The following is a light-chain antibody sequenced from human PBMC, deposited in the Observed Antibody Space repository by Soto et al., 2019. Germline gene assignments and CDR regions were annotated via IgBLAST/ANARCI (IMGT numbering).Light chain of an antibody. Sequence: DIQMTQSPSSVSASVGDRVTITCRASQDISAYLAWYQQKPGKAPRLLIFAASSLQSGVPFRFSGSGSGTDFILSITKLPHDDFATDYCHQNNGSARTFGKGTKVDI. CDR1: QDISAY. V-gene: IGKV1-12*01. CDR2: AAS. J-gene: IGKJ1*01. CDR3: HQNNGSART.